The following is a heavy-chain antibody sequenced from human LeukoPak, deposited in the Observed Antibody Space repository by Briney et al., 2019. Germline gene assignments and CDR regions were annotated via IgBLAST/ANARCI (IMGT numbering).Heavy chain of an antibody. CDR1: GFTFSSYS. J-gene: IGHJ4*02. CDR2: ISSGSSYI. D-gene: IGHD2-2*02. V-gene: IGHV3-21*01. Sequence: GGSLRLSCEASGFTFSSYSMNWVRQAPGKGLEWVSSISSGSSYIYYADSVKGRFTISRDNAKNSLYLQMNSLRGEDTAVYYCARGAHFCSSTSCYIDYWGQGTLVTVSS. CDR3: ARGAHFCSSTSCYIDY.